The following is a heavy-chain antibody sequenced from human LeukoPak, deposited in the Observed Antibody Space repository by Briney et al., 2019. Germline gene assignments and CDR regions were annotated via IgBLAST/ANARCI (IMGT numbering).Heavy chain of an antibody. CDR2: MNPNSGNT. Sequence: ASVNVSCKASGYTFTSYDINWVRQATGQGLEWMGWMNPNSGNTGYAQKFQGRVTMTRNTSISTAYMELSSLRSEDTAVYYCARAPRYCSSTSCYSYYGMDVWGQGTTVTVSS. CDR1: GYTFTSYD. V-gene: IGHV1-8*01. J-gene: IGHJ6*02. CDR3: ARAPRYCSSTSCYSYYGMDV. D-gene: IGHD2-2*02.